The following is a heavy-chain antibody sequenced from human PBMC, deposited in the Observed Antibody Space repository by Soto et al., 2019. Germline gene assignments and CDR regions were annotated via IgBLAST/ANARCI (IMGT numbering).Heavy chain of an antibody. CDR1: GFTFSSYA. CDR2: ISGSGGST. Sequence: GGSLRLSCAASGFTFSSYAMSWVRQAPGKGLEWVSAISGSGGSTYYADSVKGRFTISRDNSKNTLYLQMNSLRAEDTAVYYCAKDADSSSSFYYYYYGMDVWGQGTTVTVSS. CDR3: AKDADSSSSFYYYYYGMDV. J-gene: IGHJ6*02. V-gene: IGHV3-23*01. D-gene: IGHD6-6*01.